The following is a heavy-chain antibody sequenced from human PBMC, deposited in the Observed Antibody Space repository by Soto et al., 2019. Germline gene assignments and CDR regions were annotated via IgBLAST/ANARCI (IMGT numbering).Heavy chain of an antibody. CDR2: IIPIFGTA. CDR1: GGTFSSYA. J-gene: IGHJ6*02. D-gene: IGHD2-2*01. Sequence: SVKVSCKASGGTFSSYAISWVRQAPGQGLEWMGGIIPIFGTANYAQKFQGRVTITADESTSTAYMELSSLRSEDTAVYYCARLVNPDIVVVPAAPPPKGYYHYGMDVWGQGTTVTVSS. V-gene: IGHV1-69*13. CDR3: ARLVNPDIVVVPAAPPPKGYYHYGMDV.